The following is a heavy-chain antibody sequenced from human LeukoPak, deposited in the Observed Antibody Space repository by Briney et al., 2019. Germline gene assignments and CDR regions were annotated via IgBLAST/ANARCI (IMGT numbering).Heavy chain of an antibody. CDR3: AKDPTDFDSSGQTYFDY. CDR2: ISASGGTT. D-gene: IGHD3-22*01. J-gene: IGHJ4*02. V-gene: IGHV3-23*01. CDR1: GFTFSSYN. Sequence: GGSLRLSCAASGFTFSSYNMNWVRQAPGKGLEWVSGISASGGTTYYADSVKGRFTISRDNSKNTLVLQLNSPRAEDTAVYYCAKDPTDFDSSGQTYFDYWGQGTLVTVSS.